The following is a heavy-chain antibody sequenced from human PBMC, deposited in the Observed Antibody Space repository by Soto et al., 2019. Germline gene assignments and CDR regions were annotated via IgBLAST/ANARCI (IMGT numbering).Heavy chain of an antibody. CDR1: GDSVSSNSAA. Sequence: TLSLTCAISGDSVSSNSAAWNWIRQSPSRGLEWLGRTYYRSKWYNDYAVSVKSRITINPDTSKNQFSLQLNSVTPEDTAVYYCANLYGDYEGVHAFDIWGQGTMVTVSS. J-gene: IGHJ3*02. D-gene: IGHD4-17*01. CDR2: TYYRSKWYN. CDR3: ANLYGDYEGVHAFDI. V-gene: IGHV6-1*01.